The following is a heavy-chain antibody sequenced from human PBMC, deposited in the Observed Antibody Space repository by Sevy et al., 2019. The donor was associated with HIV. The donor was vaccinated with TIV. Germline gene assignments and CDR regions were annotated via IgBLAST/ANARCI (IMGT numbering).Heavy chain of an antibody. CDR2: ISGDGSSI. CDR3: ATSTNGYYVY. Sequence: GGSLRLSCAASGFTFSNYYMHWVRQAPGKGLMWVSRISGDGSSIHCADSVVMGRFTISRDNAKNTLYLQMNSLRAEDTAVYYCATSTNGYYVYWGQGTLVTVSS. J-gene: IGHJ4*02. CDR1: GFTFSNYY. D-gene: IGHD2-8*01. V-gene: IGHV3-74*01.